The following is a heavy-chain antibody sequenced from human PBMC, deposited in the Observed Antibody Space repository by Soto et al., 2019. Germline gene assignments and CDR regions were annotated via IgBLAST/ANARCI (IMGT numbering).Heavy chain of an antibody. Sequence: PGGSLRLSCAASGFTFSNAWMNWVRQAPGKGLEWVGRIKSKTDGGTTDYAAPVKGRFTISRDDSKNTLYLQMNSLKTEDTAVYYCTTTDWSSSGYYYVLPPDYWGQGTLVTVSS. CDR2: IKSKTDGGTT. CDR1: GFTFSNAW. D-gene: IGHD3-22*01. CDR3: TTTDWSSSGYYYVLPPDY. V-gene: IGHV3-15*07. J-gene: IGHJ4*02.